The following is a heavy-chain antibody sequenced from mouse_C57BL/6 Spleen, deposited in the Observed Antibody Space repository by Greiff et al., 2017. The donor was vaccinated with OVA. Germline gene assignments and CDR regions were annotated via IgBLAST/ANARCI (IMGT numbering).Heavy chain of an antibody. CDR1: GFTFSDAW. D-gene: IGHD2-2*01. CDR2: IRNKANNHAT. V-gene: IGHV6-6*01. Sequence: EVKLMESGGGLVQPGGSMKLSCAASGFTFSDAWMDWVRQSPEKGLEWVAEIRNKANNHATYYAESVKGRFTISRDDSKSSVYLQMNSLRAEDTGIYYCTYYGYDWFAYWGQGTLVTVSA. CDR3: TYYGYDWFAY. J-gene: IGHJ3*01.